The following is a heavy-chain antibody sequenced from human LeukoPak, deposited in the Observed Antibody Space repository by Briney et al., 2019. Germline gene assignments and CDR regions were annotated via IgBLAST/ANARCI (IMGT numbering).Heavy chain of an antibody. CDR1: GGSISSSSYY. D-gene: IGHD3-9*01. J-gene: IGHJ4*02. Sequence: SETLSPTCTVSGGSISSSSYYWGWIRQPPGKGLEWIGSIYYSGSTYYNPSLKSRVTISVDTSKNQFSLKLSSVTAADTAVYYCARGEGYDILTDFDYWGQGTLVTVSS. CDR2: IYYSGST. V-gene: IGHV4-39*07. CDR3: ARGEGYDILTDFDY.